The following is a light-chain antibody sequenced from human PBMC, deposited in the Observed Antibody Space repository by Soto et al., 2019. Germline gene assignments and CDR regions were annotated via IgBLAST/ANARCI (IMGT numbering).Light chain of an antibody. Sequence: QSVLTQPRSVSGSPGQSVTISCTGTSSEVGGYNFVSWYQQHPGKAPKLIIYDVSKRPSGVPDRFSGSKSGNTASLTISGLQAEDETDYYCCSYAGSYPYVFGTGTKLTVL. CDR3: CSYAGSYPYV. J-gene: IGLJ1*01. CDR1: SSEVGGYNF. V-gene: IGLV2-11*01. CDR2: DVS.